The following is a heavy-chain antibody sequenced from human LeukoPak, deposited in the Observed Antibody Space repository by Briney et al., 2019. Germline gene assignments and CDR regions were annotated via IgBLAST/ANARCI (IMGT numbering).Heavy chain of an antibody. CDR2: INPSGGST. CDR1: GYTFTGYY. Sequence: ASVKVSCKASGYTFTGYYMHWVRQAPGQGLEWMGIINPSGGSTSCAQKFQGRVTMTRDTSTSTVYMELSSLRSEDTAVYYCARVLYSSGWYAPGFDYWGQGTLVTVSS. J-gene: IGHJ4*02. D-gene: IGHD6-19*01. CDR3: ARVLYSSGWYAPGFDY. V-gene: IGHV1-46*03.